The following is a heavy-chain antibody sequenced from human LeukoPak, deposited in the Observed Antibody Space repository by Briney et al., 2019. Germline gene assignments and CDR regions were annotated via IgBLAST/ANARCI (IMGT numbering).Heavy chain of an antibody. J-gene: IGHJ4*02. D-gene: IGHD3-10*01. CDR2: ISSSSSYT. V-gene: IGHV3-11*06. CDR1: GFTFSDYY. CDR3: VKYGSGSYDY. Sequence: PGGSLRLSCAASGFTFSDYYMSWIRQAPGKGLEWVSYISSSSSYTNYADSVKGRFTISRDNSKNTLYLQMSSLRAEDTALYYCVKYGSGSYDYWGQGTLVTVSS.